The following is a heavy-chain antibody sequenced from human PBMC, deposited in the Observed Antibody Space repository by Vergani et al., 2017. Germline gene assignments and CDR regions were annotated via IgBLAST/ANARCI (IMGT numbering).Heavy chain of an antibody. CDR3: ARDPLPNYDFWSGYSHAYYYYYGMDV. D-gene: IGHD3-3*01. J-gene: IGHJ6*02. CDR1: GFTFSSYW. V-gene: IGHV3-74*01. CDR2: INSDGSST. Sequence: EVQLVESGGGLVQPGGSLRLSCAASGFTFSSYWMHWVRQAPGKGLVWVSRINSDGSSTSYADSVKGRFTISRDNAKNTLYLQMNSLRAEDTAVYYCARDPLPNYDFWSGYSHAYYYYYGMDVWGQGTTVTVSS.